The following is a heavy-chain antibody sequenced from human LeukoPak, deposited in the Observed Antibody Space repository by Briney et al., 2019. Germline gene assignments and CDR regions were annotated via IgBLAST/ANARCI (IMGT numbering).Heavy chain of an antibody. Sequence: PGGSLRLSCAASGFTFSSYEMNWVRQAPGKGLEWVSYISSSGSTIYYADSVKGRFTISRDNAKNSLYLQMNSLRAEDTAVYYCARDIYYYGSGSYVSAPDAFDIWGQGTMVTVSS. V-gene: IGHV3-48*03. J-gene: IGHJ3*02. CDR1: GFTFSSYE. D-gene: IGHD3-10*01. CDR2: ISSSGSTI. CDR3: ARDIYYYGSGSYVSAPDAFDI.